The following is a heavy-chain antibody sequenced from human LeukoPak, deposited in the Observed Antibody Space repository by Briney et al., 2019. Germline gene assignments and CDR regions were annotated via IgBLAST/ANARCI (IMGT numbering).Heavy chain of an antibody. D-gene: IGHD3-16*01. CDR3: ARGGGLDV. CDR2: INHNGNVN. CDR1: GVTFSSYW. Sequence: GGSLRLSCAASGVTFSSYWMNWAREAPGEGRGWVASINHNGNVNYYVDSVKGRFTISRDNAKNSLYLQMSNLRAEDTAVYFCARGGGLDVWGQGATVTVSS. V-gene: IGHV3-7*03. J-gene: IGHJ6*02.